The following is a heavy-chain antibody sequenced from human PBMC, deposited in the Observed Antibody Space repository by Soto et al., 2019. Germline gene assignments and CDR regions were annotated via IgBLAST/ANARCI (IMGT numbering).Heavy chain of an antibody. D-gene: IGHD3-10*01. V-gene: IGHV3-23*01. Sequence: GGALRLSCAASGGTFKNFAVSWVRQAPWKGMEWVSAIGGSGSSANYADSVKGRFTVSRDDSKSTLYLQMSGLRVDDTALYYCAKDAVGYNGEWDWFDLWAQGTLVTVSS. CDR2: IGGSGSSA. CDR3: AKDAVGYNGEWDWFDL. J-gene: IGHJ5*02. CDR1: GGTFKNFA.